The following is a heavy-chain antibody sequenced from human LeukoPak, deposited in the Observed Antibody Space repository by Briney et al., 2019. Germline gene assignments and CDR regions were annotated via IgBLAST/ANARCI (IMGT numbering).Heavy chain of an antibody. CDR1: GYTFTGYY. D-gene: IGHD2-2*01. V-gene: IGHV1-2*02. CDR2: INPNSGGT. J-gene: IGHJ2*01. CDR3: ARVVVPAFYWYFDL. Sequence: GASVKVSCKASGYTFTGYYMHWVRQAPGQGFEWMGWINPNSGGTNYAQKFQGRVTMTRDTSISTAYMELSRLRSDDTAVYYCARVVVPAFYWYFDLWGRGTLVTVSS.